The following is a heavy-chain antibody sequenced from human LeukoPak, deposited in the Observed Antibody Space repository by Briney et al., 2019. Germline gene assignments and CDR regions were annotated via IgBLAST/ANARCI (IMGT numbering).Heavy chain of an antibody. Sequence: PSETLSLTCAVCGGSLTGYYMSWIRQSPGKGLEWLGELSHGGDTNYNPSLKRRVTISVDTSKNQFSLRLTSLTAADTAVYFCASPSECCGSAFRLWGRGTLVTVSS. V-gene: IGHV4-34*01. CDR1: GGSLTGYY. CDR2: LSHGGDT. D-gene: IGHD1-26*01. CDR3: ASPSECCGSAFRL. J-gene: IGHJ2*01.